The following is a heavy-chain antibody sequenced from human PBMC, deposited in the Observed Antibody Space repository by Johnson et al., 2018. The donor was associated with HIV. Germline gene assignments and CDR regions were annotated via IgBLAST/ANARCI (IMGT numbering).Heavy chain of an antibody. J-gene: IGHJ3*02. CDR1: GFTFSDYY. D-gene: IGHD5-24*01. V-gene: IGHV3-11*04. Sequence: QMLLVESGGGLVKPGGSLRLSCAASGFTFSDYYMSWIRQAPGKGLEWVSYISSSGSTIYYADSVKGRFTISRDNAKNSLYLQMNSLRAEDTAVYYCARGSIEMATKAEDAFDIWGQGTMVTVSS. CDR3: ARGSIEMATKAEDAFDI. CDR2: ISSSGSTI.